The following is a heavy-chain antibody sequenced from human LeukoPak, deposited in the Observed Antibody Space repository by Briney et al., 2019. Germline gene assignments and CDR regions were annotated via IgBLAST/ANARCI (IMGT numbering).Heavy chain of an antibody. D-gene: IGHD3-16*01. CDR1: GGSISNYY. CDR2: IYYSGST. Sequence: SETLSLTCTVSGGSISNYYWSWIRQPPGEGLEWIGYIYYSGSTNYNPSLKSRVTMSIDTSKNQFSLNLTSVTAADTAVYYCASPGEKDYYFDYWGQGTLVTVSS. CDR3: ASPGEKDYYFDY. J-gene: IGHJ4*02. V-gene: IGHV4-59*08.